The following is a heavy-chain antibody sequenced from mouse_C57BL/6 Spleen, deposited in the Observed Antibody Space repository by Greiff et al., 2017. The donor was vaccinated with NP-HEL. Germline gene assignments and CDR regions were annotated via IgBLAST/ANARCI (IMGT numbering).Heavy chain of an antibody. CDR2: IDPEDGDT. CDR3: TSIYYDYDGYAMDY. J-gene: IGHJ4*01. D-gene: IGHD2-4*01. Sequence: VQLQQSGAELVRPGASVTLSCTASGFNIKDYYMHWVKQRPEQGLEWIGRIDPEDGDTEYAPKFQGKATMTADTTSNTAYLQLSSMTSEDTAVYYCTSIYYDYDGYAMDYWGQGTSVTVSS. CDR1: GFNIKDYY. V-gene: IGHV14-1*01.